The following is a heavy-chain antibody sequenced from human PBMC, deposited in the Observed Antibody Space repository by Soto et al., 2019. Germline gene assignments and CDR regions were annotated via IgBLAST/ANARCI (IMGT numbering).Heavy chain of an antibody. CDR3: AKESSITMVRGPRTYFDY. J-gene: IGHJ4*02. V-gene: IGHV3-23*01. CDR2: ISGSGGST. Sequence: GGSLRLSCAASGFTFSSYAMSWVRQAPGKGLEWVSAISGSGGSTYYADSVKGRFTISRDNSKNTLYLQMNSLRAEDTAVYYCAKESSITMVRGPRTYFDYWGQGTLVTVSS. CDR1: GFTFSSYA. D-gene: IGHD3-10*01.